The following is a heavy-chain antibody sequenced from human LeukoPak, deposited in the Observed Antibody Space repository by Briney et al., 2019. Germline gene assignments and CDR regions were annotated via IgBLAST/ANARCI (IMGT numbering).Heavy chain of an antibody. V-gene: IGHV4-34*01. CDR2: INHSGST. D-gene: IGHD3-22*01. CDR3: ARGRLRYYYDSSGYDFDY. J-gene: IGHJ4*02. Sequence: SETLSLTCAVYGASFSGYYWSWIRQPPGKGLEWIGEINHSGSTNYNPSLKSRVTISVDTSKNQFSLKLSSVTAADTAVYYCARGRLRYYYDSSGYDFDYWGQGTLATVSS. CDR1: GASFSGYY.